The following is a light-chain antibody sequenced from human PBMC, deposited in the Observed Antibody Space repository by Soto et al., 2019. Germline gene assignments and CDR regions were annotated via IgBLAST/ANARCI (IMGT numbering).Light chain of an antibody. Sequence: QSALTQPASVSGSHGQSITISCTGTSSDVGGYKYVSWYQQHPGKAPKLMIYEVSDRPSGVSHRFSGSKSGNTASLTISGLQAEDEADYYCSSYTSSSTPVVFGGGTKLTVL. CDR2: EVS. J-gene: IGLJ2*01. CDR3: SSYTSSSTPVV. CDR1: SSDVGGYKY. V-gene: IGLV2-14*01.